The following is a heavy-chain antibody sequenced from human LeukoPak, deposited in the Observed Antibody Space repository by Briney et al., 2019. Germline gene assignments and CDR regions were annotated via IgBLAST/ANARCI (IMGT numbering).Heavy chain of an antibody. V-gene: IGHV4-31*03. CDR1: GGSISSGGYY. CDR2: IYYSGST. CDR3: GVITGTRGTVIIDY. J-gene: IGHJ4*02. Sequence: SQTLSLTCTVSGGSISSGGYYWSWIRQHPGKGLEWIGYIYYSGSTYYNPSLKSRVTISVDTSKNQFSLKLSSVTAADTAVYYCGVITGTRGTVIIDYWGQGTLVTVSS. D-gene: IGHD1-7*01.